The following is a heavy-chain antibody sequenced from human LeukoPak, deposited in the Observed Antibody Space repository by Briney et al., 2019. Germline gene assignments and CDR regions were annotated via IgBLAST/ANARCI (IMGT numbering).Heavy chain of an antibody. J-gene: IGHJ4*02. D-gene: IGHD3-22*01. Sequence: GGSLRLSCAASGFTFSSYAMSWVRQAPGKGLEWVSAISGSGGSTYYADSVKGRFTTSRDNSKNTLYLQMNSLRAEDTAVYYCAKVGYYYDSSGYYPLFDYWGQGTLVTVSS. V-gene: IGHV3-23*01. CDR3: AKVGYYYDSSGYYPLFDY. CDR2: ISGSGGST. CDR1: GFTFSSYA.